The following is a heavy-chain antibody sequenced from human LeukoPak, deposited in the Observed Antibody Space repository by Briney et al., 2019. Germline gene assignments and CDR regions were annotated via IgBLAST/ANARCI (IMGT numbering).Heavy chain of an antibody. CDR1: GFTFSSYS. Sequence: KPGGSLRLSCAASGFTFSSYSMNWVRQAPGKGLEWVSSISSSSYIYYADSVKGRFTISRDNAKNSLYLQMNSLRAEDTAVYYCARTILEWLFNYYYYYYMDVWGKGTTVTVSS. V-gene: IGHV3-21*01. CDR3: ARTILEWLFNYYYYYYMDV. J-gene: IGHJ6*03. D-gene: IGHD3-3*01. CDR2: ISSSSYI.